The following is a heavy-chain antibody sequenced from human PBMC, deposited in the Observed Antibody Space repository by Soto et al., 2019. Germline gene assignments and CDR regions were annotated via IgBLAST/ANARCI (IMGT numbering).Heavy chain of an antibody. CDR2: IDYSGST. D-gene: IGHD3-16*02. V-gene: IGHV4-61*01. CDR3: ARVYDFVWGSYRPFDP. CDR1: GGSVSSGSYY. J-gene: IGHJ5*02. Sequence: PSETLSLTCTVSGGSVSSGSYYWNWVRQTPGKGLEWIGYIDYSGSTNYNPSLKSRVTISIDTSKNQFSLKLNSVTAADTAVYYCARVYDFVWGSYRPFDPWGQGTLVTVSS.